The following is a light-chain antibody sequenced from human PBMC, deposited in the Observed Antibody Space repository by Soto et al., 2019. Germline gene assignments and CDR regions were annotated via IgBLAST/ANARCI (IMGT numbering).Light chain of an antibody. CDR3: QQLRTEYVT. CDR1: QSISSW. V-gene: IGKV1-5*03. CDR2: KAS. J-gene: IGKJ5*01. Sequence: DIQMTQSPSTLSASVGERVTITCRASQSISSWLDWYQQKPGKAPKPLIYKASSLESGVPSRLRGSGYGTALTITISSMQTEDFETYYCQQLRTEYVTFGQGTRLEI.